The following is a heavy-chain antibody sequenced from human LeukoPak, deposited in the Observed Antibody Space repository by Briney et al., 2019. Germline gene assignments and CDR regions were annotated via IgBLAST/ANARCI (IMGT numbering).Heavy chain of an antibody. V-gene: IGHV4-39*01. J-gene: IGHJ5*02. CDR3: ARAVRGIWFDP. D-gene: IGHD3-16*01. CDR1: GGSISSSSYY. Sequence: PSETLSLTCTVSGGSISSSSYYWGWIRQPPGKGLEWIGSICYSGSTYYNPSLKSRVTISVDTSKNQFSLKLSSVTAADTAVYYCARAVRGIWFDPWGQGTLVTVSS. CDR2: ICYSGST.